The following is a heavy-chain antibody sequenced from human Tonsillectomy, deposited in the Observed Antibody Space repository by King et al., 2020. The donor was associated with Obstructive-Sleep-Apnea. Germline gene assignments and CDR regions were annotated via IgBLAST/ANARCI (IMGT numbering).Heavy chain of an antibody. V-gene: IGHV3-30*02. J-gene: IGHJ4*02. CDR3: ATAPQGGSFVSGLDY. CDR1: GFTFSSYG. Sequence: VQLVESGGGVVQPGRSLRLSCIASGFTFSSYGMHWVRQAPGKGLEWVAFIRYDGATKCSADSVKGRFTISRDNSKNTLYLQMDSLRAEDTAMYYCATAPQGGSFVSGLDYWGQGTLVTVSS. CDR2: IRYDGATK. D-gene: IGHD6-25*01.